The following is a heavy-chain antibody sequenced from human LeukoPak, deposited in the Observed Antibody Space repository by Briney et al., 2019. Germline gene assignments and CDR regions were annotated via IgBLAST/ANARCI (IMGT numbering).Heavy chain of an antibody. CDR3: ARFPGVYYDMLTGYGSGWFDP. CDR1: GFTTTYS. Sequence: PSETLSLTCTVSGFTTTYSWGWIRQPPGKGPEWIGTIFQSGSSYYNPSLKSRGTISRDTSKSQLFLRLSSVTAADTAVYYCARFPGVYYDMLTGYGSGWFDPWGQGTLVTVSS. V-gene: IGHV4-38-2*02. CDR2: IFQSGSS. J-gene: IGHJ5*02. D-gene: IGHD3-9*01.